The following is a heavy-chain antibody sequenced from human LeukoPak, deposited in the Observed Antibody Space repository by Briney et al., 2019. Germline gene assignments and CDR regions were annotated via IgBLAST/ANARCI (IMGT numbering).Heavy chain of an antibody. CDR1: GYTLTSYD. CDR3: ARDDLGGSPGDY. D-gene: IGHD3-16*01. V-gene: IGHV1-8*01. J-gene: IGHJ4*02. Sequence: ASVKVSCKASGYTLTSYDINWVRQATGQGLEWMGWMNPNSGNTGYAQKFQGRVTMTRNTSISTAYMELSSLRSDDTAVYYCARDDLGGSPGDYWGQGTLVTVSS. CDR2: MNPNSGNT.